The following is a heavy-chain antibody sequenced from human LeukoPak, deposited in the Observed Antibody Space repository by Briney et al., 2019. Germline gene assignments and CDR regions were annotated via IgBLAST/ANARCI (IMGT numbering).Heavy chain of an antibody. CDR2: ISSSSSYI. V-gene: IGHV3-21*01. J-gene: IGHJ4*02. D-gene: IGHD6-13*01. CDR1: GFTFSSYS. CDR3: ARDLFAGYSSSRSPGY. Sequence: SGGSLRLSCAASGFTFSSYSMNWVRQAPGKGLEWVSSISSSSSYIYYADSVKGRFTISRDNAKNSLYLQMNSLRAEDTAVYYCARDLFAGYSSSRSPGYWGQGTLVTVSS.